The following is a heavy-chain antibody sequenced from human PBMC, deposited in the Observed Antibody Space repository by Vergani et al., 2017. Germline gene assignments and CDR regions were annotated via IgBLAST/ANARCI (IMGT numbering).Heavy chain of an antibody. Sequence: QVQLVQSGAEVKKPGASVKVSCKVSGYTLTELSMHWVRQAPGQGLEWMGGIIPIFGTANYAQKFQGRVTITADKSTSTAYMELSSLRSEDTAVYYCARGHKYSSGWYFDYWGQGTLVTVSS. CDR2: IIPIFGTA. J-gene: IGHJ4*02. V-gene: IGHV1-69*13. D-gene: IGHD6-19*01. CDR1: GYTLTELS. CDR3: ARGHKYSSGWYFDY.